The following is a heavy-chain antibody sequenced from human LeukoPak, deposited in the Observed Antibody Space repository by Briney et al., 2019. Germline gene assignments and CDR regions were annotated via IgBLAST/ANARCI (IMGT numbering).Heavy chain of an antibody. Sequence: PGRSLRLSCAASGFTFRSYAMNWVRQAPGKGLEWVAVMSYDENAKEYADSVKGRFTVSRDNSKNTLYLQMNSLRAEDTAVYYCASRNPTGVVAATDLDYWGQGTLVTVSS. V-gene: IGHV3-30*03. CDR3: ASRNPTGVVAATDLDY. D-gene: IGHD2-15*01. CDR2: MSYDENAK. CDR1: GFTFRSYA. J-gene: IGHJ4*02.